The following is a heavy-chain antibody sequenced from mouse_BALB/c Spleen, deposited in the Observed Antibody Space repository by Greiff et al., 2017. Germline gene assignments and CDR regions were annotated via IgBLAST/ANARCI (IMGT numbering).Heavy chain of an antibody. J-gene: IGHJ4*01. D-gene: IGHD4-1*01. CDR2: ISSGSSTI. CDR1: GFTFSSFG. V-gene: IGHV5-17*02. CDR3: ARPGYAMDY. Sequence: EVMLVESGGGLVQPGGSRKLSCAASGFTFSSFGMHWVRQAPEKGLEWVAYISSGSSTIYYADTVKGRFTISRDNPKNTLFLQMTSLRSEDTAMYYCARPGYAMDYWGQGTSVTVSS.